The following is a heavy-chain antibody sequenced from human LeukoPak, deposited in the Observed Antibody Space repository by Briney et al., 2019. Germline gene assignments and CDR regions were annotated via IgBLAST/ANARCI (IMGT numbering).Heavy chain of an antibody. V-gene: IGHV4-59*12. CDR2: IYYSGST. CDR1: GGSISSYY. J-gene: IGHJ6*02. Sequence: SQTLSLTCTVSGGSISSYYWSWIRQPPGKGLEWIGYIYYSGSTNYNPSLKSRVTISVDTSKNQFSLKLSSVTAADTAVYYCAREGYYGMDVWGQGTTVTVSS. CDR3: AREGYYGMDV.